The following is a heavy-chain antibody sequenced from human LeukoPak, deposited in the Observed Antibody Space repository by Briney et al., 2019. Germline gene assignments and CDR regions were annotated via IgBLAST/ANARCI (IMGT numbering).Heavy chain of an antibody. CDR3: ARAHRQLERLGRYYFDY. CDR1: GGTFSNHA. D-gene: IGHD1-1*01. V-gene: IGHV1-69*13. J-gene: IGHJ4*02. CDR2: IIPIFGTA. Sequence: ASVKVSRKASGGTFSNHAVSWVRQAPGQGLEWMGGIIPIFGTANYAQKFQGRVTITADESTSTAYMELSSLRSEDTAVYYCARAHRQLERLGRYYFDYWGQGTLVTVSS.